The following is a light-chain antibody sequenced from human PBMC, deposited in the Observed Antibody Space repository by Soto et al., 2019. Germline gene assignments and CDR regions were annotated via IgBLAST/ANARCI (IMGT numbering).Light chain of an antibody. CDR1: QSINNW. CDR2: EAS. J-gene: IGKJ1*01. CDR3: QQYGGFSPRT. Sequence: DIQMTQSPSTLSASVGDRVTITCRASQSINNWLAWYQQKPGKAPKLLISEASNLQSGVPSRFSGSRSETEFTLTISSLLPDDFATYYCQQYGGFSPRTFGQGTKVEIK. V-gene: IGKV1-5*03.